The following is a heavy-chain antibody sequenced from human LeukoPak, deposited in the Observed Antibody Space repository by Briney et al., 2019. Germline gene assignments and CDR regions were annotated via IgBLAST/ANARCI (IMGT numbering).Heavy chain of an antibody. Sequence: SETLSLTCTVSGVSIRSYSWSWIRQPAAKGLEWIGRIYTSGSTKYNPSLTSRVTMSVDTSKNQFSLKLRSVTAADTAVYYCARAVHCSGGSCYFDYWGQGTLVTVSS. D-gene: IGHD2-15*01. CDR3: ARAVHCSGGSCYFDY. V-gene: IGHV4-4*07. CDR1: GVSIRSYS. CDR2: IYTSGST. J-gene: IGHJ4*02.